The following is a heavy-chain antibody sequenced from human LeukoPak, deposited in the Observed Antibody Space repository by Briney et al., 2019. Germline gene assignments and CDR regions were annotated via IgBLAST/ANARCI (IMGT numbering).Heavy chain of an antibody. D-gene: IGHD1-7*01. CDR2: ISYDGSNK. J-gene: IGHJ4*02. Sequence: GGSLRLSCAVSGFTFSSYGMHWVRQAPGKGLEWVAVISYDGSNKYYADSVKGRFTISRDNSKNTLYLQMNSLRAEDTAVYYCAKEDWNYGGFDYWGQGTLVTVSS. CDR1: GFTFSSYG. V-gene: IGHV3-30*18. CDR3: AKEDWNYGGFDY.